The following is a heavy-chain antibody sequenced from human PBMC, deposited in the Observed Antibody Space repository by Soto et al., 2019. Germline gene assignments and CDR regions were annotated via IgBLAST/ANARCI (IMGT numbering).Heavy chain of an antibody. D-gene: IGHD3-16*01. CDR3: ARTPAAMITDRYNWFDS. Sequence: QVQLKESGGGVVKPGGSLGLSLLASGSPFADYARPWVRRFQGKGQRWGAVISYSGDRKYYAESVKGRFTISRDNSKKTLYLQMFSLTSEDSAVFYCARTPAAMITDRYNWFDSWGPGTQVTVSS. CDR2: ISYSGDRK. CDR1: GSPFADYA. J-gene: IGHJ5*01. V-gene: IGHV3-30-3*01.